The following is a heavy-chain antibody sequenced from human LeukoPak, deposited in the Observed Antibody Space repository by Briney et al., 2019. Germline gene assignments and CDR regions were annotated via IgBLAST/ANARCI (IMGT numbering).Heavy chain of an antibody. V-gene: IGHV3-23*01. CDR1: GFTFSSYA. CDR2: ISGSGGST. J-gene: IGHJ3*02. D-gene: IGHD4-23*01. CDR3: AKSLIPRVVTPYRHDAFDI. Sequence: GGSLRLSCAASGFTFSSYAMSWVRQAPGKGLEWVSAISGSGGSTYYADSVKGRFTISRDNSKNTLYLQMNSLRAEDTAVYYCAKSLIPRVVTPYRHDAFDIWGQGTMVTVSS.